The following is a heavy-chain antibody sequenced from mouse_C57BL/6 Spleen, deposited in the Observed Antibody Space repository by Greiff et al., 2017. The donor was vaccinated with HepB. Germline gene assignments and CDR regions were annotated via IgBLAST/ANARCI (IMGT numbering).Heavy chain of an antibody. CDR2: IRNKANGYTT. J-gene: IGHJ2*01. Sequence: VMLVESGGGLVQPGGSLSLSCAASGFTFTDYYMSWVRQPPGKALEWLGFIRNKANGYTTEYSASVKGRFTISRDNSQSILYLQMNALRAEDSATYYCARYRSYYFDYWGQGTTLTVSS. CDR1: GFTFTDYY. V-gene: IGHV7-3*01. CDR3: ARYRSYYFDY.